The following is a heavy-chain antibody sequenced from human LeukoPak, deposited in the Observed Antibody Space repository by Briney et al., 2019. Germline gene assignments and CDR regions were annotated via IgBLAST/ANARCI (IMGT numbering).Heavy chain of an antibody. CDR1: GYTFTGYY. V-gene: IGHV1-2*04. D-gene: IGHD6-13*01. Sequence: ASVKVSCKPSGYTFTGYYVHWVRQAPGQGLEWMGWINPNSGGTNYAQKFQGWVTMTRDTSISTAYMELSRLRSDDTAVYYCARDGAIAAAGTAHFDYWGQGTLVTVSS. CDR3: ARDGAIAAAGTAHFDY. CDR2: INPNSGGT. J-gene: IGHJ4*02.